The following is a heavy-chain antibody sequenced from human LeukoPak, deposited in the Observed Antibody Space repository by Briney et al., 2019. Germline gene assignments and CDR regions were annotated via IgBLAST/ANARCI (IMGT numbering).Heavy chain of an antibody. CDR2: INHSGST. CDR3: ARYKRGYSGYDAFDI. CDR1: GGSFSGYY. J-gene: IGHJ3*02. D-gene: IGHD5-12*01. Sequence: SETLSLTCAVYGGSFSGYYWSWIRQPPGKGLEWIGEINHSGSTNYNPSLKSRVTISVDTSKNQFSLKLSSVTAVDTAVYYCARYKRGYSGYDAFDIWGQGTMVTVSS. V-gene: IGHV4-34*01.